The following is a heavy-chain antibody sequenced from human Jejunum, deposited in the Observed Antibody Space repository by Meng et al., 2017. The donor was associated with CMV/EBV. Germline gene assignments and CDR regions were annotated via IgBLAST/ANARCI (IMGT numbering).Heavy chain of an antibody. D-gene: IGHD6-6*01. Sequence: ASAYTFTDYYIHWVRQAPGQGLEWMGWLNPNTGGTVYAPNFQGRVTMTRYTPFSTAYLEMNSLTSDDTAVYYCARFIPAPQGGDYWGQGTRGTVSS. J-gene: IGHJ4*02. V-gene: IGHV1-2*02. CDR2: LNPNTGGT. CDR1: AYTFTDYY. CDR3: ARFIPAPQGGDY.